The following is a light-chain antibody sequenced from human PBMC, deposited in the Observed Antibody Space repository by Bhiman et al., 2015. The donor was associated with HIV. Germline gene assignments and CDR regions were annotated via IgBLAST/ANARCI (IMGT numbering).Light chain of an antibody. CDR1: TSDVGDYNF. CDR2: DVG. Sequence: QSALTQPASVSGSPGQSITISCTGTTSDVGDYNFVSWYQQHPGKAPKLMIYDVGKRPSGVSNRFSGSKSGNTASLTISGLQAEDEAAYYCTSYTSSSTVIFGGGTELTVL. V-gene: IGLV2-14*03. J-gene: IGLJ2*01. CDR3: TSYTSSSTVI.